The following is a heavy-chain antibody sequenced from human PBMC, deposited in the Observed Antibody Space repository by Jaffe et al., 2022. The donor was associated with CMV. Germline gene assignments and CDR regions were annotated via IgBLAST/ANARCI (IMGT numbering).Heavy chain of an antibody. CDR1: GFSFSDYY. V-gene: IGHV3-11*01. Sequence: QVQLVESGGGLVKPGGSLRLSCAASGFSFSDYYLNWIRQAPGKGLEWISKISSSGSTIHYADSVKGRFTISRDNAKNSLYLQMTSLRAEDTAVYYCARGGDYYYYYGLDVWGQGTTVTVSS. J-gene: IGHJ6*02. CDR3: ARGGDYYYYYGLDV. CDR2: ISSSGSTI.